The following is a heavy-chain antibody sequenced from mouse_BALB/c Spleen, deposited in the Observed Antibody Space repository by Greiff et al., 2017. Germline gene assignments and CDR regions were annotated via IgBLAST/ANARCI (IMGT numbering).Heavy chain of an antibody. J-gene: IGHJ4*01. CDR2: ISYSGST. CDR3: ARSPVWFITAYAMDY. V-gene: IGHV3-2*02. CDR1: GYSITSDYA. D-gene: IGHD1-1*01. Sequence: EVKLMESGPGLVKPSQSLSLTCTVTGYSITSDYAWNWIRQFPGNKLEWMGYISYSGSTSYNPSLKSRISITRDTSKNQFFLQLNSVTTEDTATYYCARSPVWFITAYAMDYWGQGTSVTVSS.